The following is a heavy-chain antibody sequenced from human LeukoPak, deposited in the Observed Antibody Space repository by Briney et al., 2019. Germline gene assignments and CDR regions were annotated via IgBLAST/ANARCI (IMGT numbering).Heavy chain of an antibody. CDR1: GFIISSYW. J-gene: IGHJ4*02. V-gene: IGHV3-74*01. D-gene: IGHD3-22*01. CDR2: INSDGSST. Sequence: GRSLRLSCAASGFIISSYWMHWVRQAPGKGLVWVSRINSDGSSTSYADSVKGRFTISRDNAKNTLYLQMNSLRAEDTAVYYCARDASYYDIATDWGQGTLVTVSS. CDR3: ARDASYYDIATD.